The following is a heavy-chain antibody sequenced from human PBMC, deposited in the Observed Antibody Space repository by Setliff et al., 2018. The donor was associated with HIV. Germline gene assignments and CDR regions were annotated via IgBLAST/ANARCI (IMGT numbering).Heavy chain of an antibody. J-gene: IGHJ1*01. V-gene: IGHV4-39*01. CDR3: ASRGIVVVTMSMPDEFFVH. CDR2: ILYGGTT. D-gene: IGHD2-21*02. Sequence: ETLSLTCTVSGGAMSRNNYYWGWIRQPPGKGLEWIANILYGGTTYYNPSLRGRVTISVDRSRNQFSLTLNSVTAADTATYYCASRGIVVVTMSMPDEFFVHWGHGTLVTVSS. CDR1: GGAMSRNNYY.